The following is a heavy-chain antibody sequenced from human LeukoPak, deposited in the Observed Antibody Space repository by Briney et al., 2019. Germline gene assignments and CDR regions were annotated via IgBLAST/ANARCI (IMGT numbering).Heavy chain of an antibody. V-gene: IGHV4-59*08. Sequence: SETLSLTCAVYGGSISSYYWSWIRQPPGKGLEWIGYIYYSGSTNYNPSLKSRVTISVDTSKNQFSLKLSSVTAADTAVYYCARPSLAGTWGTFDYWGQGTLVTVSS. CDR3: ARPSLAGTWGTFDY. J-gene: IGHJ4*02. CDR2: IYYSGST. CDR1: GGSISSYY. D-gene: IGHD6-19*01.